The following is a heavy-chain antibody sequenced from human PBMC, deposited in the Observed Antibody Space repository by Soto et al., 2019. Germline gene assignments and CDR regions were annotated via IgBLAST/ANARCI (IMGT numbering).Heavy chain of an antibody. CDR2: IIPIFGTA. Sequence: ASVKVSCKASGGTFSSYSISWVRQAPGQGLEWMGGIIPIFGTANYAQKFQGRVTITADESTSTAYMELSSLRSEDTAVYYCARFAPYYYDSSGYCAFDIWGQGTMVTVSS. V-gene: IGHV1-69*13. CDR1: GGTFSSYS. CDR3: ARFAPYYYDSSGYCAFDI. J-gene: IGHJ3*02. D-gene: IGHD3-22*01.